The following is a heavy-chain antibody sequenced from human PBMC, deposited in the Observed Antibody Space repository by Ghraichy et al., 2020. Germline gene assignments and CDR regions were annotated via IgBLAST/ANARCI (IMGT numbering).Heavy chain of an antibody. J-gene: IGHJ4*02. CDR2: IIPILGIA. CDR1: GGTFSSYA. Sequence: SVKVSCKASGGTFSSYAISWVRQAPGQGLEWMGRIIPILGIANYAQKFQGRVTITADKSMSTAYMELSSLRSEDTAVYYCARGAVVAATGTFDYWGQGTLVTVSS. V-gene: IGHV1-69*04. CDR3: ARGAVVAATGTFDY. D-gene: IGHD2-15*01.